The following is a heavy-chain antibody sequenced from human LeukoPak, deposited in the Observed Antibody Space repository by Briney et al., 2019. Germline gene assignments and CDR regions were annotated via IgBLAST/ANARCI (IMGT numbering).Heavy chain of an antibody. J-gene: IGHJ4*02. Sequence: VASVKVSCKASGYTFTSYGISWVRQAPGQGLEWMGWISAYNGNTNYAQKLQGRVTMTTDTSTSTAYMELRSLRSDDTAVYYCARDIRITMVRGVIIMGYWGQGTLVTVSS. D-gene: IGHD3-10*01. CDR2: ISAYNGNT. CDR3: ARDIRITMVRGVIIMGY. CDR1: GYTFTSYG. V-gene: IGHV1-18*01.